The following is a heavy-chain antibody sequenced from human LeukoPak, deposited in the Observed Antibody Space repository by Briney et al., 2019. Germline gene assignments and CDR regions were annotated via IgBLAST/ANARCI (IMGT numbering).Heavy chain of an antibody. J-gene: IGHJ4*02. D-gene: IGHD1-1*01. V-gene: IGHV4-61*02. CDR3: ARDPHDFYFDY. Sequence: SETLSLTCTVSGGSISSGDYYWSWIRQPAGKGLEWIGRIYTSGSTNYNPSLKSRVTMSVDTSKNQFSLKLSSVTAADTAVYYCARDPHDFYFDYWGQGTLVTVSS. CDR1: GGSISSGDYY. CDR2: IYTSGST.